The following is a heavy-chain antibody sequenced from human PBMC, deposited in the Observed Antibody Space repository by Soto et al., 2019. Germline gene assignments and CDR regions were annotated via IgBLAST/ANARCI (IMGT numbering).Heavy chain of an antibody. Sequence: EVQLVESGGGLVQPGGSLRLSCAASGFSFSTYNMNWVRQAPGKGLEWVSSIDASSTHIYYADSVKGRFTNSRDNGKSSLYLQMDSLRAEDTALYYCVRQQYELLVDPWCQGTLVAVSS. CDR1: GFSFSTYN. D-gene: IGHD2-21*01. CDR3: VRQQYELLVDP. CDR2: IDASSTHI. J-gene: IGHJ5*02. V-gene: IGHV3-21*01.